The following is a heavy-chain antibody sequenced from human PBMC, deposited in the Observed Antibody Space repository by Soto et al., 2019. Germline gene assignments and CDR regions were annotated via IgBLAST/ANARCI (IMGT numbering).Heavy chain of an antibody. CDR3: ARLAQGYYDSSGYYRAFDI. D-gene: IGHD3-22*01. CDR2: MNPNSGNT. J-gene: IGHJ3*02. CDR1: GGSYNSYA. V-gene: IGHV1-8*02. Sequence: ASVKVSCKACGGSYNSYAISWVRQANEKGHDWMGWMNPNSGNTGYAQKFQGRVTMTRNTSISTAYMELSSLRSEDTAVYYCARLAQGYYDSSGYYRAFDIWGQGTMVTVSS.